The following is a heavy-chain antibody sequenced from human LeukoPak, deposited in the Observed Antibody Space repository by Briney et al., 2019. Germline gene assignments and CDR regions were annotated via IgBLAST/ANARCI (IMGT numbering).Heavy chain of an antibody. J-gene: IGHJ4*02. CDR2: ISHSGDST. CDR1: GFTFSSYG. V-gene: IGHV3-23*01. CDR3: AGPSSGYFDT. D-gene: IGHD3-22*01. Sequence: GGSLRLSCAASGFTFSSYGMTWVRQAPGKGLEWVSSISHSGDSTYYADAVKARFTISRDNSKNTLYLQMNSLRAEDTAVYFCAGPSSGYFDTWGEGTLVTVS.